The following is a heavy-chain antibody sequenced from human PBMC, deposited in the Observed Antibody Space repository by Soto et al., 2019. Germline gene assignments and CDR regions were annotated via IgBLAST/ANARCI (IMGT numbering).Heavy chain of an antibody. CDR2: IYNSGST. V-gene: IGHV4-31*03. Sequence: PSETLSLTCTVSGGSINRGGYYWSWIRQHPGKGLEWIGYIYNSGSTYYNPSLKSRVTISIDTSKNQFSLKLSSVTAADTAVYYCARAQTIFGIITVFDYWGQGTLVTVSS. D-gene: IGHD3-3*01. CDR1: GGSINRGGYY. CDR3: ARAQTIFGIITVFDY. J-gene: IGHJ4*02.